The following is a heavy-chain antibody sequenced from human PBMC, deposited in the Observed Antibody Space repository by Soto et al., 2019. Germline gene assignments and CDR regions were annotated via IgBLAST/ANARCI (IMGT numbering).Heavy chain of an antibody. D-gene: IGHD6-19*01. V-gene: IGHV3-7*05. J-gene: IGHJ5*02. CDR3: SRYSSVEGWFDP. CDR2: IKQDGSEK. CDR1: GFSFSNYW. Sequence: EVQRVESGGGLVQPGGSLRLSCAASGFSFSNYWRSWVRQAPGKGLEGVANIKQDGSEKNYVDSVKGRFSIARDNPKNSLYLQMNSLRAEDTAVYFCSRYSSVEGWFDPWGQGTLVTVSS.